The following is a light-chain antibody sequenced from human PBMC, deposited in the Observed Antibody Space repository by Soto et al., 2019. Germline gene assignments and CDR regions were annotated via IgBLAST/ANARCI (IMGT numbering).Light chain of an antibody. J-gene: IGKJ1*01. CDR2: GAS. CDR3: QQYGSSPWT. Sequence: EIVLTQSPGTLSLSPGERATLSCRASQSVSSSYLTWYQQKPGQAPRLLIYGASSRATGIPDRFSGSGSGTDFTLTISRLEPEDFAVYYCQQYGSSPWTFDQGTKVEI. CDR1: QSVSSSY. V-gene: IGKV3-20*01.